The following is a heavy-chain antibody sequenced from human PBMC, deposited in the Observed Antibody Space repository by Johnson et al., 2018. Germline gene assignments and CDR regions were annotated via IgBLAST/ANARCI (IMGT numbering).Heavy chain of an antibody. Sequence: VQLVQSGGGLVQPGGSLRLSCAASGFTFSSYALHWVRQAPGKGLEWVSGISWNSDNIGYADSVKGRFTISRDNAKNSLSLQMNSPRAEDTALTYCAKGHGYSGHSGDAFDIWGQGTMVTVSS. CDR3: AKGHGYSGHSGDAFDI. CDR2: ISWNSDNI. V-gene: IGHV3-9*01. J-gene: IGHJ3*02. CDR1: GFTFSSYA. D-gene: IGHD4-23*01.